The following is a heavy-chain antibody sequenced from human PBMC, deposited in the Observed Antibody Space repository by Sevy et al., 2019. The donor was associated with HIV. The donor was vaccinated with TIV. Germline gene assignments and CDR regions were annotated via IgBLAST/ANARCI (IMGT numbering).Heavy chain of an antibody. V-gene: IGHV4-34*01. D-gene: IGHD2-2*01. CDR3: ARHCGSTSCSHAFDI. Sequence: SETLSLTCAVYGGSFSGHYWSWIRQPPGKGLEWIGEINHSGSTNYNPSLKSRVTISVDTSKNQFSLKLSFVTAADTAVYYCARHCGSTSCSHAFDIWGQGTMVTVSS. CDR2: INHSGST. J-gene: IGHJ3*02. CDR1: GGSFSGHY.